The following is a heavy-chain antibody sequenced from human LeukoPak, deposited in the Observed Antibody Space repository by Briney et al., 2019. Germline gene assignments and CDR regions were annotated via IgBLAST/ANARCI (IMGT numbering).Heavy chain of an antibody. Sequence: PGGSLRLSCAASQFTFSSFWMSWLRQAPGKGLEWVANINQDGSERYYVDSVKGRFTISRDNAKNSLYLQMNSLRAEDTAVYYCARDTVGASYYWGQGTLVTVSS. J-gene: IGHJ4*02. CDR1: QFTFSSFW. D-gene: IGHD1-26*01. CDR2: INQDGSER. CDR3: ARDTVGASYY. V-gene: IGHV3-7*01.